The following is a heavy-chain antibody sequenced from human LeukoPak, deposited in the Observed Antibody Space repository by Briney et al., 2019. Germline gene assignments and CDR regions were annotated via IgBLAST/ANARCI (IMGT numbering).Heavy chain of an antibody. V-gene: IGHV1-58*02. CDR3: ASRYCTNGVCYNGFDP. D-gene: IGHD2-8*01. Sequence: ETSVKVSCKASGFTFTSSAMQWVRQARGQRLEWMGWIVVGSGNTNYAQKFQERVTITRDMSTSTAYMELSSLRSEDTAVYYCASRYCTNGVCYNGFDPWGQGTLVTVSS. J-gene: IGHJ5*02. CDR1: GFTFTSSA. CDR2: IVVGSGNT.